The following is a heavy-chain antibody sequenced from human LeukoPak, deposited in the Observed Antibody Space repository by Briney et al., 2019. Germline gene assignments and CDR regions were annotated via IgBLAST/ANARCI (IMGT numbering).Heavy chain of an antibody. D-gene: IGHD3-16*02. Sequence: GASVKVSCKVSRYTLTELSLHWVRQAPGKGLEWMGGFDPADGETIYAQKFHGRVTMTEDTSTDTAYMELSSLRSEDTAVYYCATANDMITFGGVIVNVDWFDPWGQGTLVTVSS. CDR3: ATANDMITFGGVIVNVDWFDP. V-gene: IGHV1-24*01. CDR1: RYTLTELS. CDR2: FDPADGET. J-gene: IGHJ5*02.